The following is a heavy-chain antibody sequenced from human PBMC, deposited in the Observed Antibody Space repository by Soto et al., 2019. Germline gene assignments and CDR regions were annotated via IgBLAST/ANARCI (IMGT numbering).Heavy chain of an antibody. D-gene: IGHD3-22*01. J-gene: IGHJ5*02. V-gene: IGHV1-46*01. CDR3: ARALDYYDSSDFNWFDP. Sequence: QVQLVQSGAEVKKPGASVKVSCKASGYTFTSYYMHWVRQAPGQGLEWMGIINPSGGSTSYAQKFQGRVTMTRDTSTSTVYMELSSLRSEDTAVYYCARALDYYDSSDFNWFDPWGQGTLVTVSS. CDR1: GYTFTSYY. CDR2: INPSGGST.